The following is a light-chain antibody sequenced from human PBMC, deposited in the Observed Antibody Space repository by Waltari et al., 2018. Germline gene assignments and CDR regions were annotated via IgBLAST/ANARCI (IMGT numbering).Light chain of an antibody. Sequence: DVQMTQSPSTLSAVVGDRVSLTCRASQSVNMWLAWYQQKPGIAPRLLIYNTSTLESGVPSRFSGSGSGTDFTLTISGLQPDDFATYFCQQYNSSPWTFGQGTKLDI. CDR2: NTS. CDR1: QSVNMW. CDR3: QQYNSSPWT. V-gene: IGKV1-5*03. J-gene: IGKJ1*01.